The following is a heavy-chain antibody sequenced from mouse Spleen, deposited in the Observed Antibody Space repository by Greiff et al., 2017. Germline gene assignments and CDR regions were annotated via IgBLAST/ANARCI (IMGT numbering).Heavy chain of an antibody. J-gene: IGHJ2*01. CDR3: TKITATGGFVDY. CDR2: IDPETGGT. V-gene: IGHV1-15*01. D-gene: IGHD1-2*01. CDR1: GYTFTDYE. Sequence: QVHVKQSGAELVRPGASVTLSCKASGYTFTDYEMHWVKQTPVHGLEWIGAIDPETGGTAYNQKFKGKAILTADKSSSTAYMELRSLTSEDSAVYYCTKITATGGFVDYWGQGTTLTVSS.